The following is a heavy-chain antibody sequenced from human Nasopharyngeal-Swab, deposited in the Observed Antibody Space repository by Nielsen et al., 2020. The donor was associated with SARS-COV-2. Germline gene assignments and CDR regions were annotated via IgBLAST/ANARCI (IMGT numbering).Heavy chain of an antibody. Sequence: LRLSCAVYGGSFSGYYWSWIRQPPGKGLEWIGEINHSGSTNYNPSLKSRVTISVDTSKNQFSLKLSSVTAADTAVYYCARGLYSGSHEYFDLWGRGTLATVSS. CDR2: INHSGST. D-gene: IGHD1-26*01. V-gene: IGHV4-34*01. J-gene: IGHJ2*01. CDR1: GGSFSGYY. CDR3: ARGLYSGSHEYFDL.